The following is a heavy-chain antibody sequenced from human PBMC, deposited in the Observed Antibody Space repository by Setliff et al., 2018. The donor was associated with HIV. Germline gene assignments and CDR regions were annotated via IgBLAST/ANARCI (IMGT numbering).Heavy chain of an antibody. V-gene: IGHV3-7*01. CDR1: GFNFSSHT. Sequence: GGSLRLSCAASGFNFSSHTMNWVRQAPGKGLEWVANIKQDGSEKYYVDSVKGRFTISRDNAKSTLYLQMNSLRVEDTAVYYCAREDVTTSGLDIWGQGTMVTVSS. D-gene: IGHD4-17*01. CDR2: IKQDGSEK. CDR3: AREDVTTSGLDI. J-gene: IGHJ3*02.